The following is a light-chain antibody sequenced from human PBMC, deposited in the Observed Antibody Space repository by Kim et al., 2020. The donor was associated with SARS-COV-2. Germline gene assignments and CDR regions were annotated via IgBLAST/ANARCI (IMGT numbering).Light chain of an antibody. CDR1: QSIYTY. J-gene: IGKJ2*01. V-gene: IGKV1-39*01. Sequence: DIRMTQSPSSLSASLGDRVIITCRANQSIYTYLNWYQQKPGKAPRLVIYASSRLQSGVSPRFSGSGSGANFTLTITNLQPDDVATYYCQQSHSLSDTFGQGTKLEI. CDR3: QQSHSLSDT. CDR2: ASS.